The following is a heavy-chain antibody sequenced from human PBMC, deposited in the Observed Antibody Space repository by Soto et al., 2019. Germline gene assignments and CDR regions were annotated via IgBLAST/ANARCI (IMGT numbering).Heavy chain of an antibody. D-gene: IGHD6-25*01. CDR3: ARSNAQIIAAFVY. V-gene: IGHV4-31*03. CDR1: GGSISSGGYY. Sequence: SETLSLTCTVSGGSISSGGYYWSWIRQHPGKGLEWIGYIYYSGSTYYNPSLKSRVTISVDTSKNQFSLKLSSVTAADTAVYYCARSNAQIIAAFVYWGQGTLVTVS. J-gene: IGHJ4*02. CDR2: IYYSGST.